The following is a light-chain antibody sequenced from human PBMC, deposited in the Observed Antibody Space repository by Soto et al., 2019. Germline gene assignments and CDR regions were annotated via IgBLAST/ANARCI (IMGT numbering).Light chain of an antibody. CDR1: SGHTTYA. Sequence: QAVVTQSPLPSASLGASVNLTSPRSSGHTTYAIEGHQQQPEKGPRYLMRLNRVGSHSKGDGIPDRFSGSSSGAERYLTISSLQSEDEADYYCQTWGTGIQRVFGGGTKLTVL. J-gene: IGLJ3*02. CDR3: QTWGTGIQRV. CDR2: LNRVGSH. V-gene: IGLV4-69*01.